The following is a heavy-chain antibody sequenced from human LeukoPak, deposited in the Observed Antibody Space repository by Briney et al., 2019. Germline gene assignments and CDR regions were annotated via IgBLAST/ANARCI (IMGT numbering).Heavy chain of an antibody. Sequence: GASVKVSCKASGYTFTSYGISWVRQAPGQGLEWMGWISAYNGNTNYAQKLQGRVTKTTDTSTSTAYMELRSLRSDDTAVYYCAREGDTYYYDSSGYYPVGYWGQGTLVTVSS. J-gene: IGHJ4*02. V-gene: IGHV1-18*01. CDR1: GYTFTSYG. CDR2: ISAYNGNT. D-gene: IGHD3-22*01. CDR3: AREGDTYYYDSSGYYPVGY.